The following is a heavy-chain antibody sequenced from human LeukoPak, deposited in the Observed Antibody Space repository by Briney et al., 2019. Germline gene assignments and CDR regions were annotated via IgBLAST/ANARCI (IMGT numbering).Heavy chain of an antibody. D-gene: IGHD5-18*01. CDR3: ARETKYSYGYSYYYGMDV. CDR2: ISSSSSTI. CDR1: GFTFSSYS. Sequence: PGGSLRPSCAASGFTFSSYSMNWVRQAPGKGLEWVSYISSSSSTIYYADSVKGRFTISRDNAKNSLYLQMNSLRAEDTAVYYCARETKYSYGYSYYYGMDVWGQGTTVTVSS. V-gene: IGHV3-48*01. J-gene: IGHJ6*02.